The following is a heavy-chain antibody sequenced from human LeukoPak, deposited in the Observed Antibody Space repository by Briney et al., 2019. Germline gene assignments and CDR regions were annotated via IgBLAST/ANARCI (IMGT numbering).Heavy chain of an antibody. CDR3: ATSGSYYRFEY. CDR2: IWYDGSNK. Sequence: GRSLRLSCAASGFTFSSYGMHWVRQAPGKGLEWVAVIWYDGSNKYYAGSVKGRFTISGDNSKNTLYLQMNSLRAEDTAVYYCATSGSYYRFEYWGQGTLVTVSS. V-gene: IGHV3-33*08. J-gene: IGHJ4*02. D-gene: IGHD1-26*01. CDR1: GFTFSSYG.